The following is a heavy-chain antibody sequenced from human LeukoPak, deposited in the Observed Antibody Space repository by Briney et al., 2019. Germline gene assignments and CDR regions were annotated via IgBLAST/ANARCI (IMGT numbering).Heavy chain of an antibody. D-gene: IGHD5-24*01. CDR3: AKSPRDGYNLFDY. CDR1: GFTFSSYA. CDR2: ISYDGSNK. Sequence: GGSLRLSCAASGFTFSSYAMHWVRQAPGKGLEWVAVISYDGSNKYYADSVKGRFTISRDNSKNTLYLQMNSLRAEDTAVYYCAKSPRDGYNLFDYWGQGTLVTVSS. J-gene: IGHJ4*02. V-gene: IGHV3-30-3*02.